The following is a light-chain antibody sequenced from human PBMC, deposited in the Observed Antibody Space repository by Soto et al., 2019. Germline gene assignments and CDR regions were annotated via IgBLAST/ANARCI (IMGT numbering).Light chain of an antibody. V-gene: IGKV1-39*01. CDR1: QSISSY. Sequence: DIQMTQSPSSLSASVGDRVTITCRASQSISSYLNWYQQKPGKAPKLLIYAASSLQSGVPSRFRGSGSGTEFTLTISSLQPEDGATYYCQQSYGTLTWTFGQGTKVEIK. J-gene: IGKJ1*01. CDR3: QQSYGTLTWT. CDR2: AAS.